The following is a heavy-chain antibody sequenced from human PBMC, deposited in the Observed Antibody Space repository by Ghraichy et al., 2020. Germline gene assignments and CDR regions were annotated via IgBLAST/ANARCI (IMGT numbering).Heavy chain of an antibody. CDR2: IYTGGNI. J-gene: IGHJ5*02. Sequence: SETLSLTCSVSGHSVSSFYWSWIRQSPGKGLEWIGYIYTGGNINYNPSLKSRVTISVDTSKNLLSLNLRSVTAADTALYFCAAHAWAGRASWYDAWGQGALVTVSS. D-gene: IGHD6-19*01. CDR3: AAHAWAGRASWYDA. V-gene: IGHV4-4*09. CDR1: GHSVSSFY.